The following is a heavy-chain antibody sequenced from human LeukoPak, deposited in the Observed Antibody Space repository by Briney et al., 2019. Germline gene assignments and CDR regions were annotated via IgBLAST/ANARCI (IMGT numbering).Heavy chain of an antibody. CDR3: ARDVGPYYYDSSGYYFDY. J-gene: IGHJ4*02. V-gene: IGHV1-69*01. CDR1: GGTFSSYA. D-gene: IGHD3-22*01. Sequence: GASVKVSCKASGGTFSSYAISWVRPAPGQGLEWMGGIIPIFGTANYAQKFQGRVTITADESTSTAYMELSSLRSEDTAVYYCARDVGPYYYDSSGYYFDYWGQGTLVTVSS. CDR2: IIPIFGTA.